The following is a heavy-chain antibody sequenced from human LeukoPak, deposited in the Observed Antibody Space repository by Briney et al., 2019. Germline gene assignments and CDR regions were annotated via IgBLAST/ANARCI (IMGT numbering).Heavy chain of an antibody. V-gene: IGHV3-21*01. CDR3: AREGMGRYYGSGSYKPFDY. CDR2: ISGSSSYI. J-gene: IGHJ4*02. CDR1: GFTFSSYS. Sequence: PGGSLRLSCTASGFTFSSYSMNWVRQAPGKGLEWVSSISGSSSYIYYAESVKGRFTISRDNAKNSLYLQMNSLRAEDTAVYFCAREGMGRYYGSGSYKPFDYWGQGTLVTVSS. D-gene: IGHD3-10*01.